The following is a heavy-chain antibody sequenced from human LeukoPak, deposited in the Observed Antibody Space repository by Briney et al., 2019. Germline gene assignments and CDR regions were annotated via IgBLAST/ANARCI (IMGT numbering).Heavy chain of an antibody. D-gene: IGHD5-24*01. CDR1: GGTFSSYA. V-gene: IGHV1-46*01. CDR2: ISPSGGST. CDR3: ARDNSVRDDAWWFNP. J-gene: IGHJ5*02. Sequence: ASVKVSCKASGGTFSSYAISWVRQAPGQGPEWMGVISPSGGSTTYAQKFQGRVTLTRGMSTSTDYLELSSLRSEDTAVYYCARDNSVRDDAWWFNPWGQGTLVTVSS.